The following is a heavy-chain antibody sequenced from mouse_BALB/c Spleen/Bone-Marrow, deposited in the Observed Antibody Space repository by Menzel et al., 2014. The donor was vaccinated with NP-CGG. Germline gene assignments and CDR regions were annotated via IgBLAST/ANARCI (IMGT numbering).Heavy chain of an antibody. D-gene: IGHD2-14*01. CDR1: GYTFTSYW. CDR3: ARAKRYGEMDY. Sequence: VELMESGAELARPGASVKLSCKASGYTFTSYWMQWVKQRPGQGLEWIGAIYPGDGDTRFTQKFKGKATLTADKSSSTAYMQLSSLASEDSAVYYCARAKRYGEMDYWGQGTSVTVSS. J-gene: IGHJ4*01. CDR2: IYPGDGDT. V-gene: IGHV1-87*01.